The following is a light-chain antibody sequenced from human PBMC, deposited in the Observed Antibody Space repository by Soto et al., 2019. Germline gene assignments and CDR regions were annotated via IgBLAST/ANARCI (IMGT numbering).Light chain of an antibody. CDR1: SSDVGSYNL. CDR2: EVS. CDR3: CSYAGSSTFVYV. V-gene: IGLV2-23*02. J-gene: IGLJ1*01. Sequence: QSVLTQPASVSGSPGQSITISCTGTSSDVGSYNLVSWYQQHPGKAPKLMIYEVSKRPSGVSNRFSGSKSGNMASLTISGLQAEDEADYYCCSYAGSSTFVYVFGTGTKAPS.